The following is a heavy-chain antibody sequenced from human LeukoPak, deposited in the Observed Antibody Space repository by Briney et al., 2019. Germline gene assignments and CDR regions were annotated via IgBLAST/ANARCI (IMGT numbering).Heavy chain of an antibody. V-gene: IGHV4-39*01. J-gene: IGHJ4*02. D-gene: IGHD1-1*01. CDR3: ARHTSHTIGTGDFDY. CDR2: IYYSGTT. Sequence: SETLSLTCTVSGGPISSSSYYWGWIRQPPGKGLEWIGSIYYSGTTYYHPSRKSRVTISVDTAKNQFSLEVSSVTAADTAVYYCARHTSHTIGTGDFDYWGQGTLVTVSS. CDR1: GGPISSSSYY.